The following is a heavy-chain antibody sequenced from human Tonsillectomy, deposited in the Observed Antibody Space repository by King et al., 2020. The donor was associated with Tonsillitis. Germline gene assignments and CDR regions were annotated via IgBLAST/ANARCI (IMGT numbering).Heavy chain of an antibody. D-gene: IGHD3-3*01. V-gene: IGHV4-39*01. J-gene: IGHJ3*02. CDR1: GCSISSTSYY. CDR2: IYYSGST. CDR3: ARRNDFWSGSIDAFDI. Sequence: LQLQESGPGLVKPSETLSLTCTVSGCSISSTSYYWGWIRQPPGKGLEWIGSIYYSGSTYYNPSLKSRVTISVDTSKNQFSLKLSSVTAADTAVYYCARRNDFWSGSIDAFDIWGRGTMVTVSS.